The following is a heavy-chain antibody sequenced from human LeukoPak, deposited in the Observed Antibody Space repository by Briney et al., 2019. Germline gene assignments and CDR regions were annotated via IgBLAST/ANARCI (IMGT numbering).Heavy chain of an antibody. V-gene: IGHV4-59*08. Sequence: SETLSLTCSVSGGSVSSYYWSWIRRSPGKGLEWIGYIHNGGRTNYNPSLKSRVTGFVDTSKNQVSLRLSSVTAADTAVYYCARHGTISSESYFDYWGQGALVTVSS. CDR2: IHNGGRT. CDR1: GGSVSSYY. J-gene: IGHJ4*02. D-gene: IGHD1-14*01. CDR3: ARHGTISSESYFDY.